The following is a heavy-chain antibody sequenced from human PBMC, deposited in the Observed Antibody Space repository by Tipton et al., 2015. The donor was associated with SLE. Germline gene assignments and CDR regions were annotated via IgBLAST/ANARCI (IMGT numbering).Heavy chain of an antibody. J-gene: IGHJ4*02. CDR2: IDHTGST. CDR3: ARVETTVSHPDY. V-gene: IGHV4-34*01. D-gene: IGHD4-17*01. CDR1: AGSFTGYY. Sequence: TLSLTCKVSAGSFTGYYWSWVRQSPTKGLEWIGEIDHTGSTNYNPALKSRVTISVDTSKNQFSLRQTSVTAADTAVYYCARVETTVSHPDYWGQGTLVTVSS.